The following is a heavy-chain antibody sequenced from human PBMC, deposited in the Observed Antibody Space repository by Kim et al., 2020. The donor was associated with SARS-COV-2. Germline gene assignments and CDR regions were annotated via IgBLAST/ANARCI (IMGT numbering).Heavy chain of an antibody. V-gene: IGHV3-23*01. Sequence: GGSLRLSCAASGFTFGSYPMSWVRQAPGKGLEWISSISGSGGITYYAESVKGRFSISRDNSKNTVFLQVSSLRAEDTALYYCAKSARGDYTGFHYLGPGTLITVSS. CDR1: GFTFGSYP. D-gene: IGHD4-17*01. CDR3: AKSARGDYTGFHY. CDR2: ISGSGGIT. J-gene: IGHJ4*02.